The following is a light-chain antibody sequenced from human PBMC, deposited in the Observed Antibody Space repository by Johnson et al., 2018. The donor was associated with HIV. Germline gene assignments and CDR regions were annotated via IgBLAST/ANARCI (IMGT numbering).Light chain of an antibody. CDR1: SYNIGNNY. J-gene: IGLJ1*01. Sequence: VLTQPPSVSAAPGQKVTISCSGSSYNIGNNYVSWYQQLPGTAPKLLIYDNNKRPSGIPDRFSGSKSGTSATLGITGLQTGDEADYYCGTWKSSLSAGGVFGTGTKVTVL. CDR3: GTWKSSLSAGGV. V-gene: IGLV1-51*01. CDR2: DNN.